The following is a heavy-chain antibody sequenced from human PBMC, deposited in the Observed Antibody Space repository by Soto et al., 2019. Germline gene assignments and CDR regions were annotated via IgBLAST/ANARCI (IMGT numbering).Heavy chain of an antibody. J-gene: IGHJ4*02. CDR2: ISYDGSNQ. CDR3: AKASVRLLYIRNTIDS. D-gene: IGHD2-21*01. CDR1: GFTFNIYG. V-gene: IGHV3-30*18. Sequence: GGSLRLSCAASGFTFNIYGMHWVRQAPDKGLEWVALISYDGSNQYYADSVKGRFTISRDNSKNTLFLQMSSLRPEDTARYYCAKASVRLLYIRNTIDSWGQGTLVTVSS.